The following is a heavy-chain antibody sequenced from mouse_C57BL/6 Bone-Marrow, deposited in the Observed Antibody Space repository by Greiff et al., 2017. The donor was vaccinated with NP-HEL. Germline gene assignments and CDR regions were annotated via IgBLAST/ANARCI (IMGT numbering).Heavy chain of an antibody. J-gene: IGHJ3*01. CDR1: GYSFTGYF. V-gene: IGHV1-20*01. D-gene: IGHD1-1*01. CDR3: ARSNYGSISWFAY. CDR2: INPYNGDT. Sequence: EVKLMESGPELVKPGDSVKISCKASGYSFTGYFMNWVMQSHGKSLEWIGRINPYNGDTFYNQKFKGKATLTVDKSSSTAHMELRSLTSEDSAVYYCARSNYGSISWFAYWGQGTLVTVSA.